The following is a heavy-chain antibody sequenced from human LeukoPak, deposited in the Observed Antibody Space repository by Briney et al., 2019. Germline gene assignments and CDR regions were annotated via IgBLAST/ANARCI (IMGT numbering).Heavy chain of an antibody. CDR2: IYPGDSDT. J-gene: IGHJ4*02. CDR1: GYSFNTYW. Sequence: GESLKISCKGSGYSFNTYWIGWVRQMPGKGLEWMGIIYPGDSDTRYSPSFQGQVTISADKSITTAYLQWRSLKASDTAMYYCAKAITYYFDSSAFDYWGQGTLVTVSS. D-gene: IGHD3-22*01. V-gene: IGHV5-51*01. CDR3: AKAITYYFDSSAFDY.